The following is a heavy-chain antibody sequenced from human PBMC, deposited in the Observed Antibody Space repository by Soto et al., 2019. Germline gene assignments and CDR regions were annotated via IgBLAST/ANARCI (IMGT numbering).Heavy chain of an antibody. CDR1: GGSISSYY. D-gene: IGHD2-2*01. V-gene: IGHV4-59*08. J-gene: IGHJ6*03. Sequence: QVQLQESGPGLVKPSETLSLTCTVSGGSISSYYWSWIRQPPGKGLEWIGYIYYSGSTNYNPSLKSRVTISVDTSKNQFSLKLSSVTAADTAVYYCARIRAVVVPAATYYYYYYMDVWGKGTTVTVSS. CDR3: ARIRAVVVPAATYYYYYYMDV. CDR2: IYYSGST.